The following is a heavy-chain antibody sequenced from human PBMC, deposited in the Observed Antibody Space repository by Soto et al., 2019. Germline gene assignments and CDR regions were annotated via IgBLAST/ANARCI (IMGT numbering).Heavy chain of an antibody. CDR1: GGSISSYY. CDR2: IYYSGST. V-gene: IGHV4-59*01. CDR3: ARASLDFDY. J-gene: IGHJ4*02. Sequence: PSDTLXLTCTVSGGSISSYYWSWIRQPPGKGLEWIGYIYYSGSTNYNPSLKSRVTISVDTSKNQFSLKLSSVTAADTAVYYCARASLDFDYWGQGTLVTVSS.